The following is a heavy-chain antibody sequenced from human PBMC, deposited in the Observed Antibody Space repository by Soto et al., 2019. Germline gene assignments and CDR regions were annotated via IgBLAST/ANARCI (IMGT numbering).Heavy chain of an antibody. D-gene: IGHD6-19*01. J-gene: IGHJ6*02. Sequence: GGSLRLSCAASGFTFSSYAMSWVRQAPGKGLEWVSAISGSGGSTYYADSVKGRFTISRDNSKNTLYLQMNSLRAEDTAVYYCAKDFVGSSYYYGMDVWAKGPRSPSP. CDR2: ISGSGGST. CDR3: AKDFVGSSYYYGMDV. V-gene: IGHV3-23*01. CDR1: GFTFSSYA.